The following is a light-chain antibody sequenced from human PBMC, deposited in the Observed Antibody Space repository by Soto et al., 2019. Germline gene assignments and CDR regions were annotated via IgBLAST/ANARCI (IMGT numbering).Light chain of an antibody. CDR1: SSDVGGYNY. V-gene: IGLV2-11*01. CDR3: CSYAGSYPYV. J-gene: IGLJ1*01. CDR2: DVS. Sequence: QSALTQPRSVSGSPEQSVTISCTGTSSDVGGYNYDSWYQQHPGKAPKLMIYDVSKRPSGVPDRFSGSKSGNTASLTISGLQAEDEADYYCCSYAGSYPYVFGTGTKVTVL.